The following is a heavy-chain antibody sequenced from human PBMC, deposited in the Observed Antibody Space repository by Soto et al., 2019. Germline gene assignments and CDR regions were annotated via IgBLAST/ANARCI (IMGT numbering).Heavy chain of an antibody. Sequence: PVGSLRLSCIVSGFTFGDYAMNWFRQAPGKGLEWVGFIRGKAYGGTTEYAASVKGRFTISRDDSKSIAYLQMNSLKTEDTAVYYCTRDSNVPATNFYGMDVWGQGTTVTV. V-gene: IGHV3-49*03. CDR2: IRGKAYGGTT. D-gene: IGHD2-15*01. CDR3: TRDSNVPATNFYGMDV. CDR1: GFTFGDYA. J-gene: IGHJ6*02.